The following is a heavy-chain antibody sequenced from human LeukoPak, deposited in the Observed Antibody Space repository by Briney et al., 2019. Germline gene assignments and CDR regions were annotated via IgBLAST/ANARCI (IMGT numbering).Heavy chain of an antibody. Sequence: PGGSLRLSCAASGFTFSSYGIHWVRQAPGKGLEWVAVISYDGSNKYYADSVKGRFTISRDNSKNTLYLQMNSLRAEDTAVYYCARGDCSSTSCYHAEYFQHWGQGTLVTVSS. D-gene: IGHD2-2*01. J-gene: IGHJ1*01. V-gene: IGHV3-30*19. CDR2: ISYDGSNK. CDR1: GFTFSSYG. CDR3: ARGDCSSTSCYHAEYFQH.